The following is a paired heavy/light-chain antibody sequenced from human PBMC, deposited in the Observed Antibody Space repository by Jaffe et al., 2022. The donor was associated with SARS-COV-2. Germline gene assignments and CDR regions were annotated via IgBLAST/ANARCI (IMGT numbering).Heavy chain of an antibody. V-gene: IGHV3-30-3*01. CDR1: GFTFSSYA. J-gene: IGHJ4*02. CDR3: ARESGGKVVIVVAITGLDY. D-gene: IGHD3-22*01. Sequence: QVQLVESGGGVVQPGRSLRLSCAASGFTFSSYAMHWVRQAPGKGLEWVAVISYDGSNKYYADSVKGRFTISRDNSKNTLYLQMNSLRAEDTAVYYCARESGGKVVIVVAITGLDYWGQGTLVTVSS. CDR2: ISYDGSNK.
Light chain of an antibody. CDR1: SSDVGGYNY. J-gene: IGLJ1*01. Sequence: QSALTQPASVSGSPGQSITISCTGTSSDVGGYNYVSWYQQHPGKAPKLMIYEVSNRPSGVPDRFSGSKSGNTASLTISGLQAEDEADYYCSSYTSSSTLLFGTGTKVTVL. V-gene: IGLV2-14*01. CDR3: SSYTSSSTLL. CDR2: EVS.